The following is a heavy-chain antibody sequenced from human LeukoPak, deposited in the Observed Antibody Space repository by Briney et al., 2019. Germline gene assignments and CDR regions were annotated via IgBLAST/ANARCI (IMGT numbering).Heavy chain of an antibody. CDR1: GFTFSSYS. J-gene: IGHJ4*02. V-gene: IGHV3-21*01. CDR3: ARDQNYDILTGIDY. D-gene: IGHD3-9*01. CDR2: ISGSSSYI. Sequence: GGSLRLSCAASGFTFSSYSMNWVHQAPWKGLEWVSSISGSSSYIYYADSVKGRFTISRDNAKNSLYLQMNSLRAEDTAVYYCARDQNYDILTGIDYWGQGTLVTVSS.